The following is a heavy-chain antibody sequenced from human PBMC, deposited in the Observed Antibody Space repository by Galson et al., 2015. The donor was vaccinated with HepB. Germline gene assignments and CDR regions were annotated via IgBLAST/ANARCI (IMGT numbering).Heavy chain of an antibody. CDR1: GYTFTSYY. CDR3: ARDRDDSSGYYSWFDP. CDR2: INPSGGST. V-gene: IGHV1-46*01. J-gene: IGHJ5*02. Sequence: SVKVSCKASGYTFTSYYMHWVRQAPGQGLEWMGIINPSGGSTSYAQKFQGRVTMTRDTSTSTVYMELSSLRSEDTAVYYCARDRDDSSGYYSWFDPWGQGALVTVSS. D-gene: IGHD3-22*01.